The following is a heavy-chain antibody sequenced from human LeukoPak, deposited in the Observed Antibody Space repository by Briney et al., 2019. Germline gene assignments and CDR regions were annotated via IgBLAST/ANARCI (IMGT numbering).Heavy chain of an antibody. D-gene: IGHD3-16*01. J-gene: IGHJ4*02. V-gene: IGHV3-74*01. Sequence: GGSLRLSCAASGFTFSSSWMHWVRQAPGQGLVWVSRINGDGSSTNYADSVKGRFTISRDNAKNTLYLQMNSLRAEDTAVYYCAREWGSSAFYSFDYWGQGTLVTVSS. CDR2: INGDGSST. CDR3: AREWGSSAFYSFDY. CDR1: GFTFSSSW.